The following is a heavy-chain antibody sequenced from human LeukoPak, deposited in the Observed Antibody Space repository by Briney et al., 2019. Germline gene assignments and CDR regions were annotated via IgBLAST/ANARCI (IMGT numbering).Heavy chain of an antibody. V-gene: IGHV1-45*02. J-gene: IGHJ3*02. CDR2: ITPFNGNT. CDR1: GYTFTYRY. D-gene: IGHD5-12*01. Sequence: SVKVSCKASGYTFTYRYLHWVRQAPGQALEWMGWITPFNGNTNYAQQFQDRVTITRDRSRNTVYMELNSLRFEDTAMYCCARSPFSGDDDAFDIWGQGTMVTVSS. CDR3: ARSPFSGDDDAFDI.